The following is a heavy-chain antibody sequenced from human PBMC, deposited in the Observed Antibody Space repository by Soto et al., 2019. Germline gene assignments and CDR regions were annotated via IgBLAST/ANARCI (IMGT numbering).Heavy chain of an antibody. Sequence: QVQLVQSGAEVKKPGSSVKVSCKASGGTFSSYAISWVRQAPGQGLEWMGGIIPIFGTANYAQKFQGRVTITADESTGTAYMELSSLRSEDTAVYYCAAHWCGSSCRQGYFDYWGQGTLVTVSS. CDR1: GGTFSSYA. D-gene: IGHD6-13*01. V-gene: IGHV1-69*01. J-gene: IGHJ4*02. CDR3: AAHWCGSSCRQGYFDY. CDR2: IIPIFGTA.